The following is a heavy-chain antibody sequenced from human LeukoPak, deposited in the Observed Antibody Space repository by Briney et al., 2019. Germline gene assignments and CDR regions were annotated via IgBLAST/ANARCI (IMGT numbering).Heavy chain of an antibody. CDR3: AKDGGGWYFDL. CDR2: IDSTSRYI. CDR1: GFTISSYTFGSYT. J-gene: IGHJ2*01. Sequence: GGSLSLSCAASGFTISSYTFGSYTMNWVRQAPGKGLEWLASIDSTSRYIYYTDSVKGRFTISKDNANSSLHLQMNSLRVEDTAVYYCAKDGGGWYFDLWGRGTLVTVSS. D-gene: IGHD3-10*01. V-gene: IGHV3-21*01.